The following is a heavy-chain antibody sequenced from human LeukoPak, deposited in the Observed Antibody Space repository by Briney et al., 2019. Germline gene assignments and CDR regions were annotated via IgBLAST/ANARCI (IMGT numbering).Heavy chain of an antibody. J-gene: IGHJ4*02. D-gene: IGHD4-17*01. CDR3: ARDDYGDYYFDY. CDR2: ISSSSTTI. V-gene: IGHV3-48*04. Sequence: GGSLRLSCAASGFTFNNYAMNWVRQAPGKGLEWVSYISSSSTTIYYADSVKGHFTISRDNARNSLYLQMNSLRAEDTAVYYCARDDYGDYYFDYWGQGTLVTVSS. CDR1: GFTFNNYA.